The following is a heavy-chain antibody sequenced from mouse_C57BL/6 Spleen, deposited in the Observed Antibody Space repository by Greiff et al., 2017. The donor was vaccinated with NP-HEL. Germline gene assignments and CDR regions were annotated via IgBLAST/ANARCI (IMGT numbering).Heavy chain of an antibody. J-gene: IGHJ3*01. D-gene: IGHD2-2*01. CDR3: ARPYGYDEFAY. V-gene: IGHV5-6*02. Sequence: DVKLVESGGDLVKPGGSLKLSCAASGFTFSSYGMSWVRQTPDKRLEWVATISSGGSYTYYPDSVKGRFTISRDNAKNTLYLQMSSLKSEDTAMYYCARPYGYDEFAYWGQGTLVTVSA. CDR1: GFTFSSYG. CDR2: ISSGGSYT.